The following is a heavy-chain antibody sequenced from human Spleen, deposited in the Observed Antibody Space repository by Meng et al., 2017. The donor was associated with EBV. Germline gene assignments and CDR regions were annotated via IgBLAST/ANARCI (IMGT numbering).Heavy chain of an antibody. J-gene: IGHJ4*02. CDR2: ISLYNGNT. CDR3: ARLGYGINYLDY. V-gene: IGHV1-18*01. D-gene: IGHD4-17*01. CDR1: GYTFTSYA. Sequence: QAPVVQSGSEVKDPGASVKVSCKASGYTFTSYAFSLVRQAPGQGLEWMGWISLYNGNTNYAQKLQGRVTMTTNTSTSTAYMELRSLTSDDTAVYYCARLGYGINYLDYWGQGTLVTVSS.